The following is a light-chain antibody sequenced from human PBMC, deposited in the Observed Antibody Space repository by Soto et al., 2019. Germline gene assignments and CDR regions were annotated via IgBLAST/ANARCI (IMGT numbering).Light chain of an antibody. CDR3: QVWDTSSDLLYV. J-gene: IGLJ1*01. CDR2: DDS. CDR1: NIGSKT. V-gene: IGLV3-21*02. Sequence: SYELTQPPSVSVAPGQTARLTCGGNNIGSKTVHWYQQTPGQAPVLVVYDDSARPSGIPDRFSGSNSGNTATLTISRVEAGDEADYYCQVWDTSSDLLYVFGTGTKV.